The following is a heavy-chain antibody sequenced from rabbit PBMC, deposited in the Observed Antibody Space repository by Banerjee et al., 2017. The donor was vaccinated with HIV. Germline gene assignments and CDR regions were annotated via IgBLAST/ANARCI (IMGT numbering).Heavy chain of an antibody. CDR3: VRDPGVEYYFNL. D-gene: IGHD4-1*01. J-gene: IGHJ4*01. V-gene: IGHV1S7*01. CDR1: GFDFSSYG. Sequence: QLVESGGGLVTLGGSLKLSCKASGFDFSSYGVSWVRQAPGKGLEWIGYIDPVFRSTYYASWVNGRFTISSHNAQNTLYLQLNSLTAADTATYFCVRDPGVEYYFNLWGPGTLVTVS. CDR2: IDPVFRST.